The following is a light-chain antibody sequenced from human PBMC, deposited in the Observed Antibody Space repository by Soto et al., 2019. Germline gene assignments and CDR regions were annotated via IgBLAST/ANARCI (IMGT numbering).Light chain of an antibody. CDR1: QSVNTN. J-gene: IGKJ1*01. Sequence: EIVMTQSPATLSVSTGERATLSCRASQSVNTNVAWYQQEPGQAPRLLIYGASTRATGIPARFSGSVSGTEFALTISSLQSEDFAVYYCQQYNKWPRKFGQGTKV. CDR3: QQYNKWPRK. CDR2: GAS. V-gene: IGKV3D-15*01.